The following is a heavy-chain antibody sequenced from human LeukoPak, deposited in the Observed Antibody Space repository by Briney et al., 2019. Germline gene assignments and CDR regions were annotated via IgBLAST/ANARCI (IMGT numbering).Heavy chain of an antibody. V-gene: IGHV1-46*01. Sequence: ASVKVSCKASGYTFTSYYMHWVRQAPGQGLEWMGIINPSGGSTSYAQKFQGRVTMTRDTSTSTVYMELSSLRSEDTAVYYCARDSVVGSGLNNWFDPWGQGTLVTVSS. CDR2: INPSGGST. J-gene: IGHJ5*02. D-gene: IGHD2-2*01. CDR3: ARDSVVGSGLNNWFDP. CDR1: GYTFTSYY.